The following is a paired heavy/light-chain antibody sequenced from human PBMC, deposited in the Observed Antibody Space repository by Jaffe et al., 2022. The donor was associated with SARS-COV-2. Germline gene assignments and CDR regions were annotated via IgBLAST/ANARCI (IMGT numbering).Light chain of an antibody. V-gene: IGKV4-1*01. J-gene: IGKJ4*01. Sequence: DIVMTQSPDSLAVSLGERATINCKSSQSVLYRSNNKNYLAWYQQKPGQPPKLLIYWASTRESGVPDRFSGSGSETDFTLTISSLQAEDVAVYYCQQYYSILPLTFGGGTKVEIK. CDR2: WAS. CDR3: QQYYSILPLT. CDR1: QSVLYRSNNKNY.
Heavy chain of an antibody. CDR2: FDGRDGHI. Sequence: EVQLLESGGGLVQPGGSLRLSCAASGFTISNYAMNWVRQAPGKGLEWVSVFDGRDGHIHYADSVKGRFTISRDNSKNTLYLQMNSLRGDDTAVYYCAKGGECSSTGCYLHWGQGTLVTVSS. D-gene: IGHD2-2*01. CDR3: AKGGECSSTGCYLH. J-gene: IGHJ4*02. V-gene: IGHV3-23*01. CDR1: GFTISNYA.